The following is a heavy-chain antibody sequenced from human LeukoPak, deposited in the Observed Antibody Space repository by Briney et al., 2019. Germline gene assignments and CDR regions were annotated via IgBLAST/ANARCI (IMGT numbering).Heavy chain of an antibody. CDR2: IRFDGVDK. Sequence: GGSLRLSCAASAFTFSAYGMHWVRQTPGKGLEWVAFIRFDGVDKYYADSVKGRFTISRDNSKNTLYLQMNSLRAEDTAVYYCAKALSPGGYSGYDLAAFDIWGQGTMVTVSS. J-gene: IGHJ3*02. CDR1: AFTFSAYG. V-gene: IGHV3-30*02. D-gene: IGHD5-12*01. CDR3: AKALSPGGYSGYDLAAFDI.